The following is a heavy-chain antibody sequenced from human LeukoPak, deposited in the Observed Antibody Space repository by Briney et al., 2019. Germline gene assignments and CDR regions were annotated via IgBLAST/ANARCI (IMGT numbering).Heavy chain of an antibody. J-gene: IGHJ4*02. CDR2: ISSSSSYI. Sequence: PGRSLRLSCAASGFTFSSYSMNWVRQAPGKGLEWVSSISSSSSYIYYADSVKGRFTISRDNAKNSLYLQMNSLRAEDTAVYYCARVTRSPYYFDYWGQGTLVTVSS. CDR3: ARVTRSPYYFDY. V-gene: IGHV3-21*01. D-gene: IGHD3-3*01. CDR1: GFTFSSYS.